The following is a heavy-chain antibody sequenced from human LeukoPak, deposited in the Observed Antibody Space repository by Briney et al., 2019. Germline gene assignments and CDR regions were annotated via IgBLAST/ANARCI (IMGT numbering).Heavy chain of an antibody. V-gene: IGHV1-2*02. CDR3: ARVYSSGWYYFDY. CDR1: GYTFTGYY. D-gene: IGHD6-19*01. J-gene: IGHJ4*02. Sequence: ASVKVSCKASGYTFTGYYMRWVRQAPGQGLEWMGWINPNSGGTNYAQKFQGRVTMTRDTSISTAYMELSRLRSDDTAVYYCARVYSSGWYYFDYWGQGTLVTVSS. CDR2: INPNSGGT.